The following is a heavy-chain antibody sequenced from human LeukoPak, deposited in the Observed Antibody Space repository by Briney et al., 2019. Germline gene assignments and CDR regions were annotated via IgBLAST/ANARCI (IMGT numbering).Heavy chain of an antibody. Sequence: SETLSLTCTVSGGSVSSDSYYWTWIRQPPGKGLEWIGYVYYSGSTNYNPSLKSRVTISVDTSKNQFSLKLSSVTAADTAVYYCAREAVAATGFDYWGQGTLVTVSS. V-gene: IGHV4-61*01. J-gene: IGHJ4*02. CDR2: VYYSGST. CDR3: AREAVAATGFDY. CDR1: GGSVSSDSYY. D-gene: IGHD6-19*01.